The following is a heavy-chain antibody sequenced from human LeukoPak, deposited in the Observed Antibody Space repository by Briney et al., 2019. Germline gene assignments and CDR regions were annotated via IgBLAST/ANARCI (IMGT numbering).Heavy chain of an antibody. Sequence: SETLSLTCTVSGGSISSGGYYWSWIRQHPGKGLEWIGYIYYSGSTYYNPSLKSRVTISVDTSKNQFSLKLSSVTAADTAVYYCARKEMATFGYYYGMDVWGQGTTVTVSS. CDR2: IYYSGST. V-gene: IGHV4-31*03. CDR3: ARKEMATFGYYYGMDV. CDR1: GGSISSGGYY. J-gene: IGHJ6*02. D-gene: IGHD5-24*01.